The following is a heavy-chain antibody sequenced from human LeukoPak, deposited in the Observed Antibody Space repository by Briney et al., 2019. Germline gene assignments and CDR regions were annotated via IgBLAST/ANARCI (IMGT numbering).Heavy chain of an antibody. CDR3: ARGVGGATTFFDY. J-gene: IGHJ4*02. D-gene: IGHD3-16*01. CDR2: IYYSGST. CDR1: GGSISSYY. Sequence: SETLSLTCTVSGGSISSYYWSWIRQPPGKGLDWIGYIYYSGSTNYNPSLKSRVTISVDTSKNQFSLKLSSVTAADTAVYYCARGVGGATTFFDYWGQGTLVTVSS. V-gene: IGHV4-59*01.